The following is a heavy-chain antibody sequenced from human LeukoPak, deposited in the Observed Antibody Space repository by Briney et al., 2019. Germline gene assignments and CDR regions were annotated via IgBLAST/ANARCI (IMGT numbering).Heavy chain of an antibody. V-gene: IGHV3-53*01. CDR3: ASMYFSQYLQH. D-gene: IGHD2-8*01. J-gene: IGHJ1*01. Sequence: AGGSLRLSCAASGFTVNSNYMSCVRQAPGKGLEWVSVIYSGGSTYYADSVKGRFTISRDNSKNTLYLQMNSLRAEDTAVYYCASMYFSQYLQHWGQGTLVTVSS. CDR2: IYSGGST. CDR1: GFTVNSNY.